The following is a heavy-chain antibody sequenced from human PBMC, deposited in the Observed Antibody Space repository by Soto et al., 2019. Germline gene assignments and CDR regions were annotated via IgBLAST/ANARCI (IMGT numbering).Heavy chain of an antibody. D-gene: IGHD1-26*01. J-gene: IGHJ4*02. V-gene: IGHV3-30-3*01. Sequence: GGSLRVSYGASGCRLSGYAVHGVRQAPGKGLEWVAVISYDGSNKYYADSVKGRFTISRDNSKNTLYLQMNSLRAEDTAVYYCARAPEEPLFDYWGQGTLVTVSS. CDR3: ARAPEEPLFDY. CDR1: GCRLSGYA. CDR2: ISYDGSNK.